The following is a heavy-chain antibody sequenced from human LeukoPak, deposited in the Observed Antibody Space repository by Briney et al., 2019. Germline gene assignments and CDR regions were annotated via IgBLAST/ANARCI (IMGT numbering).Heavy chain of an antibody. Sequence: GGSLRLSCAASGFTFSSYSMNWVRQAPGKGLEWVSFISSSSSYIYYADSVKGRFTISRDNAKNSLYPQMNSLRAEDTAVYYCASRRYSSGWYDAFDIWGQGTMVTVSS. CDR3: ASRRYSSGWYDAFDI. D-gene: IGHD6-19*01. J-gene: IGHJ3*02. V-gene: IGHV3-21*01. CDR2: ISSSSSYI. CDR1: GFTFSSYS.